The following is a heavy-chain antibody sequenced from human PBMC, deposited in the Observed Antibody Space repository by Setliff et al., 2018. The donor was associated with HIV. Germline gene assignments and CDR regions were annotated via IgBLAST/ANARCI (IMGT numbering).Heavy chain of an antibody. CDR1: GYSFTSHW. Sequence: PGESLTISCKGSGYSFTSHWIAWVRQMPGQGLEWMGIIYPSDSATAYSPSFQGQITISADKSISTAYLQWSSLKASDTAIYYCARSHFITLFGVIYYPGYFDLWGRGT. CDR2: IYPSDSAT. J-gene: IGHJ2*01. V-gene: IGHV5-51*01. CDR3: ARSHFITLFGVIYYPGYFDL. D-gene: IGHD3-3*01.